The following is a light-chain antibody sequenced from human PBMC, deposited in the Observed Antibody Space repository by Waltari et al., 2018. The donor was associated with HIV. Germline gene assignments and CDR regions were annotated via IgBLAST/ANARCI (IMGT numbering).Light chain of an antibody. J-gene: IGLJ1*01. Sequence: HSGMTQPASVSGSPGQSITIPCSGTVRDTGAYNLVSRYQQFPGKAPKLIISEVSKRPSGFPDRFSGSKSGNTASLTISGLQSGDEADYFCCSYAGPDTLFVFGSGT. CDR2: EVS. CDR1: VRDTGAYNL. CDR3: CSYAGPDTLFV. V-gene: IGLV2-23*02.